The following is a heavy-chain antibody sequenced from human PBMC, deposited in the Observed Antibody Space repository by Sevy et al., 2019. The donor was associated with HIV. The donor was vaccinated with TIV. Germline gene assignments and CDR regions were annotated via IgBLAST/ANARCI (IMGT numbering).Heavy chain of an antibody. CDR1: EFIFTGYW. D-gene: IGHD3-16*01. J-gene: IGHJ3*02. CDR3: ARAGGWGNINHSNQILDI. CDR2: IDQDGSDK. V-gene: IGHV3-7*01. Sequence: GSLRLSCAASEFIFTGYWMNWVRQAPGKGLEWVANIDQDGSDKRYVDSVRGRFTISRDNANNFLYLQMSSLRADDTAVYYCARAGGWGNINHSNQILDIWGHGTKVTVSS.